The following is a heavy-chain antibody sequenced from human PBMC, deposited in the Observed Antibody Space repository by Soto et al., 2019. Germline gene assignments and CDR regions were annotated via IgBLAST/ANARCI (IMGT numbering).Heavy chain of an antibody. CDR3: ARDHSGVAAFVYYYGMDV. CDR1: GGTFSSDT. CDR2: IIPILGIA. V-gene: IGHV1-69*08. Sequence: QVQLVQSGAEVKKPGSSVKVSCKSSGGTFSSDTISWVRQAPGQGLEWMGRIIPILGIANYAQKFQGRVTITAHQSTTTANMELSSLRSEETAVYYCARDHSGVAAFVYYYGMDVWGQGTTVTVSS. J-gene: IGHJ6*02. D-gene: IGHD2-15*01.